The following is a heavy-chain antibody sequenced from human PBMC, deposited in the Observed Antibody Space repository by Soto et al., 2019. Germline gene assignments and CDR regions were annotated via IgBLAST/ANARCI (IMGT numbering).Heavy chain of an antibody. CDR2: ISSSSSSI. J-gene: IGHJ4*02. CDR1: GFTFSSYS. D-gene: IGHD3-22*01. V-gene: IGHV3-48*02. CDR3: ARRAYYDSSGTLDY. Sequence: EVQLVESGGGLVQPGGSLRLSCAASGFTFSSYSMNWVRQAPGKGLEWVSYISSSSSSIYYADSVKGRFTISRDNAKNSLYLQMNSLRDEATAVYYCARRAYYDSSGTLDYWGQGTLVTVSS.